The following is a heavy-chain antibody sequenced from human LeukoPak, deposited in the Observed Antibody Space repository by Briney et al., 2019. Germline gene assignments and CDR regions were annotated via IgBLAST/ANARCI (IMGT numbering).Heavy chain of an antibody. CDR2: INPNSGGT. CDR3: ARVGDGYNDYFDY. D-gene: IGHD5-24*01. Sequence: ASVKVSCKASGYTFTCYYMHWVRQAPGQGLEWMGWINPNSGGTNYAQKFQGRVTMTRDTSISTAYMELSRLRSDDTAVYYCARVGDGYNDYFDYWGQGTLVTVSS. J-gene: IGHJ4*02. CDR1: GYTFTCYY. V-gene: IGHV1-2*02.